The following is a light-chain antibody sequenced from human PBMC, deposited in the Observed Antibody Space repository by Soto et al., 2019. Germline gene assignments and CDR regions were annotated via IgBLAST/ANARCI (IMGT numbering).Light chain of an antibody. CDR2: DAS. Sequence: EIVLTQSPATLSLSPGERATISCRASQSVSNYLAWYQQKPGQAPRLLIYDASNRATGIPARFSGSRSGTDFTLTISSLEPEDFAVYYCQQRSIWPLTFGGGTKVEIK. CDR3: QQRSIWPLT. CDR1: QSVSNY. J-gene: IGKJ4*01. V-gene: IGKV3-11*01.